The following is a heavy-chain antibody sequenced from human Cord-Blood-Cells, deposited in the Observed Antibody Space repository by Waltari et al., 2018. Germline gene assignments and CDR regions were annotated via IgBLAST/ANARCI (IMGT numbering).Heavy chain of an antibody. CDR1: GFTFSNAW. CDR2: IKSKTDGGTT. Sequence: EVQLVESGGGLVKPGGSLRLSCAASGFTFSNAWMSWVRQAPGKGLEWVGRIKSKTDGGTTDYAAPVKGRFTISRDDSKNTLYLQMNSLKTEDTAVYYCTTELDTMVRGVDYWGQGTLVTVSS. J-gene: IGHJ4*02. D-gene: IGHD3-10*01. CDR3: TTELDTMVRGVDY. V-gene: IGHV3-15*01.